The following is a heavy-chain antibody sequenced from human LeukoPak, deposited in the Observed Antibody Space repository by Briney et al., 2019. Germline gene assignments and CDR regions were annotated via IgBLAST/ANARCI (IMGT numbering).Heavy chain of an antibody. CDR3: AKSDGHGTGYGFHI. CDR2: IRDDGSDT. CDR1: GFTFKDYA. J-gene: IGHJ3*02. D-gene: IGHD6-19*01. V-gene: IGHV3-30*02. Sequence: PGVSLRLSCAASGFTFKDYAMYWVRQSLGRGLEWVALIRDDGSDTYHADSVKGRFTISRDNSKNTVFLRMNSLRGEDSAIYYCAKSDGHGTGYGFHIWGQGTMVTVSS.